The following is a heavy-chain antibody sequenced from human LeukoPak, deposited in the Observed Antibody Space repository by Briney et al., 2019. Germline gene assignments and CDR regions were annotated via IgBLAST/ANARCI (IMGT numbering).Heavy chain of an antibody. CDR2: IYDSGST. D-gene: IGHD2-8*01. Sequence: SETLSLTCTVSGGSISGYYWSWVRQPPGKRLEWIGYIYDSGSTNYNPSLKGRATISLHTSKNQFSLQLSSVTAADAAVYYCARHPSNENGALNLDYWGQGTLVTVSS. CDR1: GGSISGYY. V-gene: IGHV4-59*08. J-gene: IGHJ4*02. CDR3: ARHPSNENGALNLDY.